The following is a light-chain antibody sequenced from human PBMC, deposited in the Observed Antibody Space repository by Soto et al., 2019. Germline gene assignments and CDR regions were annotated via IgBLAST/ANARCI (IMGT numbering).Light chain of an antibody. CDR2: EVS. J-gene: IGLJ2*01. CDR3: SSYAGSNNFVV. V-gene: IGLV2-8*01. Sequence: QSALTQPPSAPGSPGQSVTISCTGTSSDVGGYNYVSWYQQHPGKAPKLMIYEVSKRPSGVPDRFSGSKSGNTASLTVSGLQDEDEADYYCSSYAGSNNFVVFGGGTKVTVL. CDR1: SSDVGGYNY.